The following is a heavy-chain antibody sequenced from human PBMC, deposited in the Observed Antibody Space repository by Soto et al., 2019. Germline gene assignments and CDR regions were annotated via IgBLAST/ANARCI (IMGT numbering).Heavy chain of an antibody. V-gene: IGHV1-18*01. Sequence: QVQLVQSGAEVKKPGASVKVSCKASGYTFASYAISWMRQAPGQGLEWMGWISAYNGNTNYAQKLQGRVTMTTDTSTSTNYMELRRLRSDDTPVYYCARHPPPPDYWGQGTLVTVSS. CDR1: GYTFASYA. J-gene: IGHJ4*02. CDR3: ARHPPPPDY. CDR2: ISAYNGNT.